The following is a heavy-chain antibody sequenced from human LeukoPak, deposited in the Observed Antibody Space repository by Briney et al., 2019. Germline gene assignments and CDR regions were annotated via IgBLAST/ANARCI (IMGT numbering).Heavy chain of an antibody. V-gene: IGHV3-33*01. CDR1: GFTFSSYG. CDR2: IWYDGSNI. D-gene: IGHD1-26*01. J-gene: IGHJ4*02. Sequence: GGSLRLSCAASGFTFSSYGFHWVRQAPGKGLEWVAVIWYDGSNIHYAESVKGRFTISRDNSRDTLYLHMNSLRPEDTAVYYCARDRAPSGSYFFDYWGQGTLVTVSS. CDR3: ARDRAPSGSYFFDY.